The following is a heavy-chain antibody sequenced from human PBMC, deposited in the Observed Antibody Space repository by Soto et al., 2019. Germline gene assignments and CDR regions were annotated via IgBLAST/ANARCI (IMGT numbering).Heavy chain of an antibody. D-gene: IGHD5-12*01. J-gene: IGHJ6*02. V-gene: IGHV6-1*01. Sequence: SQTLSLTCAISGDSVSSNSAARNWIRQSPSRGLEWLGRTYYRSKWYNDYAVSVKSRITINPDTSKNQFSLQLNSVTPEDTAAYYCARDPWLQGYYYYGMDVWGQGTTVTVSS. CDR3: ARDPWLQGYYYYGMDV. CDR1: GDSVSSNSAA. CDR2: TYYRSKWYN.